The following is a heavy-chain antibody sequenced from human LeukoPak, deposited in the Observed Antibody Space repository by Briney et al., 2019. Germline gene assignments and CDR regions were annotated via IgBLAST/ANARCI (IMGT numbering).Heavy chain of an antibody. CDR3: ARYWAEPAATDDAFDI. CDR1: GYTFTTYF. CDR2: INPYSGDT. D-gene: IGHD2-15*01. V-gene: IGHV1-2*02. J-gene: IGHJ3*02. Sequence: ASVKVSCMTYGYTFTTYFIHWVRQAARQGLEWMGVINPYSGDTKYAQKFQGKVPMTRDTSISTAYMELGRLMSDDTAVYYCARYWAEPAATDDAFDIWGQGTMVVVSS.